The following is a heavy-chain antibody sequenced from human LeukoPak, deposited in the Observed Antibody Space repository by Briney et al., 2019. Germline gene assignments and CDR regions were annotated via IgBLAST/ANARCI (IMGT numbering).Heavy chain of an antibody. J-gene: IGHJ4*02. CDR3: AKDGRAVAGTGLDY. CDR1: GFIFSKYA. Sequence: PGGSLRLSCAASGFIFSKYAMNWVRQAPEKGLEWVSAISGSGGATDYADSVKGRFTISRDNSNNTVFLEMNSLRAEDTAVYYCAKDGRAVAGTGLDYWGLGTLVTVSS. D-gene: IGHD6-19*01. CDR2: ISGSGGAT. V-gene: IGHV3-23*01.